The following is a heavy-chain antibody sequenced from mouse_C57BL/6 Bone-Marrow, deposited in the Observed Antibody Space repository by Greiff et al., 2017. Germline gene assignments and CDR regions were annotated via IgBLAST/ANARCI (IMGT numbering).Heavy chain of an antibody. V-gene: IGHV3-1*01. J-gene: IGHJ2*01. CDR1: GYSITSGYD. D-gene: IGHD3-1*01. CDR2: ISYSGST. CDR3: ARGYVYYFDY. Sequence: VQLQQSGPGMVKPSQSLSLTCTVTGYSITSGYDWHWIRHFPGNKLEWMGYISYSGSTNYNPSLKSRISITHDTSKNHFFLKLNSVTTEDTATYYCARGYVYYFDYWGQGTTLTVSS.